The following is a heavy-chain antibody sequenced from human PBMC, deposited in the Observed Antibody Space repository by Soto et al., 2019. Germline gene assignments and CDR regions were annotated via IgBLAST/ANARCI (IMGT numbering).Heavy chain of an antibody. CDR2: IYYSGST. CDR3: ARDPRVYYYDSSGYPYYYYYGMDV. Sequence: SETLSLTCTVSGGSVSSVSYYWSWIRQPPGKGLEWIGYIYYSGSTNYNPSLKSRVTISVDTSKNQFSLKLSSVTAADTAVYYCARDPRVYYYDSSGYPYYYYYGMDVWGQGTTVTVSS. V-gene: IGHV4-61*01. CDR1: GGSVSSVSYY. D-gene: IGHD3-22*01. J-gene: IGHJ6*02.